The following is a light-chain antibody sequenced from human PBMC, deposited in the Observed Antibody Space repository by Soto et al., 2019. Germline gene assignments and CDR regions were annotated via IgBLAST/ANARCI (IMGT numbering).Light chain of an antibody. CDR1: QGIGVY. CDR2: AAS. V-gene: IGKV1-27*01. CDR3: QKYNSAPLT. J-gene: IGKJ4*01. Sequence: DIQMTQSPSSLSASLGDRVTITCRASQGIGVYLAWVQQNPRKVPKLLIYAASALQSGVPSRFSGSGSGTDFPPTISSLQPEDFATYYCQKYNSAPLTFGGGTKVKIK.